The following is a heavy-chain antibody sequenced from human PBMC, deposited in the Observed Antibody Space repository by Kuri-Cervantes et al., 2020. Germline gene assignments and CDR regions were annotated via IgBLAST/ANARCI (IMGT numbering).Heavy chain of an antibody. D-gene: IGHD5-18*01. CDR2: ISYDGSNK. V-gene: IGHV3-30*18. Sequence: GESLKISCAASGFTFSSYGMHWVRQAPGKGLEWMAVISYDGSNKYYADSVKGRFTISRDNSKNTLYLQMNSLRAEDTAVYYCAKEKGGYSYGWWRAEYYGMDVWGQGTTVTVSS. CDR1: GFTFSSYG. J-gene: IGHJ6*02. CDR3: AKEKGGYSYGWWRAEYYGMDV.